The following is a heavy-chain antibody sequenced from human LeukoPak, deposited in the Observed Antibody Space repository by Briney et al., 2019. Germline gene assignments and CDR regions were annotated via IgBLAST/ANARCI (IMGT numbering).Heavy chain of an antibody. Sequence: GGSLRLSCAASGFTVSSNYMSWVRQAPGKGLEWVSVIYSGIRTYYADSVKGRFTISRDNAKKSLYLQMNSLRAEDTAVYYCAKGGYSYDPPDYWGQGTLVTVSS. CDR3: AKGGYSYDPPDY. CDR2: IYSGIRT. V-gene: IGHV3-53*01. CDR1: GFTVSSNY. D-gene: IGHD5-18*01. J-gene: IGHJ4*02.